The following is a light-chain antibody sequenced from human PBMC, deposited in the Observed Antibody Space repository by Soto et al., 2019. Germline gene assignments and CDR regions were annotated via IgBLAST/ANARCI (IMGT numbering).Light chain of an antibody. CDR3: SSYAGSSSVV. CDR2: EVN. J-gene: IGLJ2*01. CDR1: SSDIGDYNY. V-gene: IGLV2-8*01. Sequence: QSVLTQPPSASGSPGQSVTISCTGTSSDIGDYNYVSWYRQHPGKAPKLIIFEVNKRPSGVPDRFSGSKSGNTASLTVSGLQADDEADYYCSSYAGSSSVVFGGGTKVTVL.